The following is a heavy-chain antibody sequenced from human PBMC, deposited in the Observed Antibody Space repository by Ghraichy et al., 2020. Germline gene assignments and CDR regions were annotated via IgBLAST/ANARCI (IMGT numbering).Heavy chain of an antibody. CDR1: GGSISSSNW. CDR3: ASDGASSGYPN. CDR2: IYHSGSP. J-gene: IGHJ4*02. D-gene: IGHD3-22*01. Sequence: SQTLSLTCAVSGGSISSSNWWSWVRQPPGKGLEWIGEIYHSGSPNYNPSLKSRVTISVDKSKNQFSLKLSSVTAADTAVYYCASDGASSGYPNWGQGTLVTVSS. V-gene: IGHV4-4*02.